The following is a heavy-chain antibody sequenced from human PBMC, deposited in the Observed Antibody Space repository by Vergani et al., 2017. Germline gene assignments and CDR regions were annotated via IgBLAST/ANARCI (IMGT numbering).Heavy chain of an antibody. CDR3: ARGVSDYYDSSGYYGY. J-gene: IGHJ4*02. V-gene: IGHV4-59*01. CDR2: IYYSGST. Sequence: QVQLQESGPGLVKPSETLSLTCTVSGSSISSYYWSWIRQPPGKGLEWIGYIYYSGSTNYNPSLKSRVTISVDTSKNQFSLKLSSVTAADTAVNYCARGVSDYYDSSGYYGYWGQGTLVTVSS. CDR1: GSSISSYY. D-gene: IGHD3-22*01.